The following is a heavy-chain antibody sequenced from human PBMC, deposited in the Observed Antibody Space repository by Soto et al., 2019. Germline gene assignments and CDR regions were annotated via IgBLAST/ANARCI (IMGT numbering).Heavy chain of an antibody. V-gene: IGHV3-48*01. Sequence: GGSLRLSCAASGFTFSSYSMNWVRQAPGKGLEWVSYISSSSSTIYYADSVKGRFTISRDNAKNSLYLQMNSLRAEDTAVYYCARDGSSSSIGAFDIWGQGTMVTVSS. CDR1: GFTFSSYS. CDR2: ISSSSSTI. D-gene: IGHD6-13*01. CDR3: ARDGSSSSIGAFDI. J-gene: IGHJ3*02.